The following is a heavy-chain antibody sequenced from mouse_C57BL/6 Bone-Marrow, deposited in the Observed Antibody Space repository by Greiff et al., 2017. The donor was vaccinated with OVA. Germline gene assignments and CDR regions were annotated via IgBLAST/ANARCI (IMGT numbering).Heavy chain of an antibody. CDR1: GYAFTNYL. D-gene: IGHD2-5*01. Sequence: QVQLKQSGAELVRPGTSVKVSCKASGYAFTNYLIEWVKQRPGQGLEWIGVINPGSGGTNYNEKFKGKATLTADKSSSTAYMQLSSLTSEDSAVYFCARDGTYYSNSYWYFDVWGTGTTVTVSS. V-gene: IGHV1-54*01. CDR3: ARDGTYYSNSYWYFDV. CDR2: INPGSGGT. J-gene: IGHJ1*03.